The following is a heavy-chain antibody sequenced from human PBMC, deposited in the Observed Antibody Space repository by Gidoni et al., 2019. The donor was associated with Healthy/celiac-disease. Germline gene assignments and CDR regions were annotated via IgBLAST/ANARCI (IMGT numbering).Heavy chain of an antibody. Sequence: EVQLLESGGGLVQPGGSLRLSCAASGFTFSSYAMSWVRQAPGKGLEWVSAITGSGGSTYYADSVKGRFTISRDNSKNTLYLQMNSLRAEDTAVYYCAKDRKYSSSWYYLDYWGQGTLVTVSS. CDR3: AKDRKYSSSWYYLDY. CDR2: ITGSGGST. D-gene: IGHD6-13*01. J-gene: IGHJ4*02. CDR1: GFTFSSYA. V-gene: IGHV3-23*01.